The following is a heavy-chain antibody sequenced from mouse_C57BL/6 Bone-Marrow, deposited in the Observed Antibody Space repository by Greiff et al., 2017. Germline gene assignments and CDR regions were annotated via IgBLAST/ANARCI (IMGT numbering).Heavy chain of an antibody. Sequence: VQLQQSGAELVRPGTSVKVSCKASGYAFTNYLIEWVKQRPGQGLEWIGVINPGSGGTNYNEKFKGKATLTADKSSSTAYMQLSSLTSEDSAVYFCAREDDGYLWFADGGQGTLVTVSA. CDR2: INPGSGGT. CDR1: GYAFTNYL. CDR3: AREDDGYLWFAD. D-gene: IGHD2-3*01. V-gene: IGHV1-54*01. J-gene: IGHJ3*01.